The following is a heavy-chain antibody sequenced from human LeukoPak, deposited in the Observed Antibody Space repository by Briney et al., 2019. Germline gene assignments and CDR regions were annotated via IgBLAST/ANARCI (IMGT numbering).Heavy chain of an antibody. J-gene: IGHJ4*02. CDR2: ISGSGSTT. CDR1: GFTFSSYA. Sequence: GGSLRLSCAASGFTFSSYAMTWVRQAPGKGLEWVSGISGSGSTTYYADSVKGRFTISRDNSKNTLYLQMNSLRAEDTAVYYCAKDPTTVTDIHVLPPRGQGTLVTVSS. V-gene: IGHV3-23*01. CDR3: AKDPTTVTDIHVLPP. D-gene: IGHD4-17*01.